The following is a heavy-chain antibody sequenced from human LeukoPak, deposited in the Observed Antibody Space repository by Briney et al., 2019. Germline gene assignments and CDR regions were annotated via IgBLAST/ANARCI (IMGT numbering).Heavy chain of an antibody. CDR3: ARAAYNYYGSESWFDP. CDR1: GGSISSGGYY. D-gene: IGHD3-10*01. J-gene: IGHJ5*02. CDR2: IYYSGST. V-gene: IGHV4-31*03. Sequence: QPSQTLSLTCTISGGSISSGGYYWSWIRQHPGKGLEWIGYIYYSGSTYYNPSLKSRVTISVDTSKNQFSLKLSSVTAADTAVYYCARAAYNYYGSESWFDPWGQGTLVTVSS.